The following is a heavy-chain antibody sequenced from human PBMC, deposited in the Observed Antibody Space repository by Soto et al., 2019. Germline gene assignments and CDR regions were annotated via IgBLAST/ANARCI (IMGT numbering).Heavy chain of an antibody. CDR1: GFTFSSYW. Sequence: EVHLVESGGGLVQPAGSLRLSCAASGFTFSSYWMHWVRQAPGKGLVWVSRINSDVSSPSYADSVKGRFTISRDNAKNTLYLQMNSLRAEETAVYYCARGKEQLLVLSPDFDYWGKGTLVTVSS. CDR2: INSDVSSP. J-gene: IGHJ4*02. D-gene: IGHD6-19*01. V-gene: IGHV3-74*01. CDR3: ARGKEQLLVLSPDFDY.